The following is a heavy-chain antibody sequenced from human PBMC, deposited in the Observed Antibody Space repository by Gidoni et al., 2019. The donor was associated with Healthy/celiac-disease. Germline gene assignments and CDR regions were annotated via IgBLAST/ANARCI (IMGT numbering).Heavy chain of an antibody. V-gene: IGHV1-69*06. CDR3: ASLHQQLEFYYYYGMDV. D-gene: IGHD6-13*01. Sequence: QVQLVQSGAEVKKPGSSVKVSCTASGGTFSSYAISWVRQAPGQGLEWMGGIIPIFGTANYAQKFQGRVTITADKSTSTAYMELSSLRSEDTAVYYCASLHQQLEFYYYYGMDVWGQGTTVTVSS. CDR2: IIPIFGTA. J-gene: IGHJ6*02. CDR1: GGTFSSYA.